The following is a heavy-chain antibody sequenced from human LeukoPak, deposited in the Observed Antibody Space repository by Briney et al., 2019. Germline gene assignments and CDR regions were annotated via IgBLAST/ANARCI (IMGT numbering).Heavy chain of an antibody. D-gene: IGHD3-16*01. V-gene: IGHV3-7*03. CDR2: ISHNGNVN. Sequence: GGSLRLSCAASGFTFSSYWMNWARQAPGKGLEWVASISHNGNVNYYVDSVKGRFTISRDNAENSLYLQMSNLRAEDTAVYFCARGGGLDVWGQGATVTVSS. CDR3: ARGGGLDV. CDR1: GFTFSSYW. J-gene: IGHJ6*02.